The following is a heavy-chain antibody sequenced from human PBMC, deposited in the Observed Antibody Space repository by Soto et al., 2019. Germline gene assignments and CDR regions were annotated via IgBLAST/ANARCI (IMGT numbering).Heavy chain of an antibody. J-gene: IGHJ6*02. V-gene: IGHV1-69*01. D-gene: IGHD3-22*01. CDR2: FIPIFGTS. CDR1: GGTFRSHA. Sequence: QVQLEQSGAEVKKPGSSVKVSCKASGGTFRSHAIAWVRQAPGQGLEWMGDFIPIFGTSNYAQKFQGRISITADESRTTPYMELSTVTDEDTATYYCARGEGYYDSSGLEYYHGIDVWGQGTTLTVSS. CDR3: ARGEGYYDSSGLEYYHGIDV.